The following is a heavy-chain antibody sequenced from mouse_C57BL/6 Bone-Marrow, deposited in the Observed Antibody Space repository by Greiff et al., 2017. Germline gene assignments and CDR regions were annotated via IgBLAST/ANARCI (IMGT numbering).Heavy chain of an antibody. J-gene: IGHJ3*01. CDR2: IDPSDSNT. CDR1: GYTFTSYW. CDR3: ARRLRYPFAY. Sequence: VQLQQSGAELVKPGASVKLSCKASGYTFTSYWMQWVKQRPGQGLEWIGEIDPSDSNTNYNQKFKGKATLTVDTSSSTAYMQLSSLTSEDSAVYYCARRLRYPFAYWGQGTLVTVSA. D-gene: IGHD1-1*01. V-gene: IGHV1-50*01.